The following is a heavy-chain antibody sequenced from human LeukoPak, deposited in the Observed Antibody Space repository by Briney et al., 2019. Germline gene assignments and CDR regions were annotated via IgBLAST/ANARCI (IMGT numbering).Heavy chain of an antibody. V-gene: IGHV3-30*18. D-gene: IGHD6-13*01. CDR1: EFTFSTYG. CDR2: ISYDGSYK. Sequence: PGGSLRLSCAASEFTFSTYGMHWVRQAPGKGLEWVAVISYDGSYKFYADSVKGRFTISRDNSKSTLYLQMNSLRAGDTAVYYCAKDRYSGLNTIDYWGQGTLVTVSS. J-gene: IGHJ4*02. CDR3: AKDRYSGLNTIDY.